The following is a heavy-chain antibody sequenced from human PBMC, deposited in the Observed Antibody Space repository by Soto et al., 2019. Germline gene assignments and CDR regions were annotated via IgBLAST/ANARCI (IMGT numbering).Heavy chain of an antibody. CDR1: GASINTYY. J-gene: IGHJ5*02. D-gene: IGHD3-3*01. CDR2: IYYTGNT. CDR3: ARDPRSAYYHDP. Sequence: SYTLSLNIKVSGASINTYYWSWIRQPPQKGLECIVYIYYTGNTYYNQSLNSLLAISVDTSYDQFSLKLTSVTAADTAVYYCARDPRSAYYHDPWGQGTLVTVSS. V-gene: IGHV4-59*12.